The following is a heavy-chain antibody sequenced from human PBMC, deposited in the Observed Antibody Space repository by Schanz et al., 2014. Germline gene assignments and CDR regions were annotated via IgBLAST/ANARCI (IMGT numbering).Heavy chain of an antibody. CDR2: MNPNSGNP. V-gene: IGHV1-8*01. CDR3: ARGGYSSGWYDRDIAHFDY. D-gene: IGHD6-19*01. CDR1: GYTFTSYG. Sequence: QVHLVQSGAEVKKPGTSVKVSCKASGYTFTSYGINWVRQAPGQGLEWLGWMNPNSGNPGFAQKFRGRVTMTRDTSTSTVYMELSSLRSDDTAVYYCARGGYSSGWYDRDIAHFDYWGQGTLVTVSS. J-gene: IGHJ4*02.